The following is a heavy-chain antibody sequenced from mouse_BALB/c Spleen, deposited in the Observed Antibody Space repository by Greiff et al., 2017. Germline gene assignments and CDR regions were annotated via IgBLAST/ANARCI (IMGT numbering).Heavy chain of an antibody. CDR1: GYTFTSYW. J-gene: IGHJ2*01. CDR3: TRDYRYDFDY. CDR2: IYPSDSYT. V-gene: IGHV1-69*02. Sequence: VQLQQPGAELVRPGASVKLSCKASGYTFTSYWINWVKQRPGQGLEWIGNIYPSDSYTNYNQKFKDKATLTVDKSSSTAYMQLSSPTSEDSAVYYCTRDYRYDFDYWGQGTTLTVSS. D-gene: IGHD2-14*01.